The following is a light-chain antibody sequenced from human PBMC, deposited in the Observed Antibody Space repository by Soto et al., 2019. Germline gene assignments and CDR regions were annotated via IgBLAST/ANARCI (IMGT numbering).Light chain of an antibody. CDR1: SSNIGSNY. CDR2: RNN. CDR3: SAWDDSLSGRV. Sequence: QAVVTQPPSASGTPGQRVTISCSGSSSNIGSNYVYWYQQLPGTAPKLLIDRNNQRPSGVPDRFSGSKSGTSASLAISGLRSEDESDYYCSAWDDSLSGRVFGGGTKVTVL. J-gene: IGLJ3*02. V-gene: IGLV1-47*01.